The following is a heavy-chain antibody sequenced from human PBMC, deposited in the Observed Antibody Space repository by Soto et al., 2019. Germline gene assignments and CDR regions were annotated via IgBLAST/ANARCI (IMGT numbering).Heavy chain of an antibody. D-gene: IGHD1-20*01. V-gene: IGHV1-69*13. Sequence: SVKVSCKASGGTFSSYAISWVRQAPGQGLEWMGGIIPIFGTANYAQKFQGRVTITADESTSTAYMELSSLRSEDTAVYYCARELYNWNGPVDPDAFDIWGQGTMVTVSS. J-gene: IGHJ3*02. CDR2: IIPIFGTA. CDR3: ARELYNWNGPVDPDAFDI. CDR1: GGTFSSYA.